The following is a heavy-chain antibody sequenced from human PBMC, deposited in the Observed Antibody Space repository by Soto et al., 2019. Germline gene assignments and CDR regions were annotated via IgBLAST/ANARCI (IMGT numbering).Heavy chain of an antibody. CDR2: ISSSTSHT. V-gene: IGHV3-11*05. CDR1: GFTFSDYY. J-gene: IGHJ4*02. Sequence: QVQLVESGGGLVKPGGSLRLSCAVSGFTFSDYYMTWIRQAPGKGLEWVSYISSSTSHTNYADSVKGRVTISRDNAKNSLFLQMNSLRAEDTAVYYCARGRGAAADYFDSWGQGTLVTVSS. D-gene: IGHD6-13*01. CDR3: ARGRGAAADYFDS.